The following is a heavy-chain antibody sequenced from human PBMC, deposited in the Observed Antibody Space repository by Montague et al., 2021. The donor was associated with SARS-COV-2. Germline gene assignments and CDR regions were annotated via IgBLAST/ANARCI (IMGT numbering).Heavy chain of an antibody. D-gene: IGHD3-10*01. J-gene: IGHJ6*02. CDR2: ISTRSTYT. CDR3: ASFTMDRGAPGYGMDV. Sequence: SLRLSCAASGFTFSDCYMTWIRQAPGKGLEWLSYISTRSTYTNYADSVKGRFTISRDDAKNSLYLQMNSRRAGDTAVYYCASFTMDRGAPGYGMDVWGQGTTVTVSS. V-gene: IGHV3-11*03. CDR1: GFTFSDCY.